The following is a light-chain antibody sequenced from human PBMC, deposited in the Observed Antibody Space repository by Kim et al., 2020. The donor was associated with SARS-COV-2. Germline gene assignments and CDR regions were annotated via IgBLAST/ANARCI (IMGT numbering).Light chain of an antibody. CDR2: WAS. Sequence: RATINCKSSQSVLYSSNNKNYLTWYQQKPGQSPKLLIYWASTRESGVPDRFSGSGSGTDFTLTISSLQAEDVAVYYCQQYYTTPYTFGPGTKLEIK. J-gene: IGKJ2*01. V-gene: IGKV4-1*01. CDR1: QSVLYSSNNKNY. CDR3: QQYYTTPYT.